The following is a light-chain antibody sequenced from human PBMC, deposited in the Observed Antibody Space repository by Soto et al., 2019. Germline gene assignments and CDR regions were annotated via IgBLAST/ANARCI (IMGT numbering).Light chain of an antibody. CDR3: SSYPSSSTRYV. CDR2: DVS. CDR1: SSDDGGYNY. Sequence: SVLTQPASVSGSHGQAITISCTETSSDDGGYNYVSWYQQHPGKAPKLMIYDVSNRPSGVSNRFSGSKSGNTASLTISGLQAEDEADYYCSSYPSSSTRYVFATGTKVTVL. V-gene: IGLV2-14*01. J-gene: IGLJ1*01.